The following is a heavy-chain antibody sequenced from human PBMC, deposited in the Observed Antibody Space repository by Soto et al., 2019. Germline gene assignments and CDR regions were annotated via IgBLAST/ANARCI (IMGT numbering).Heavy chain of an antibody. CDR3: ARDQGPSSSWYSWFDS. D-gene: IGHD6-13*01. Sequence: EVQLVESGGGLVKPGGSLRLSCAASGFTFSDYSMNWVRQAPGKGLEWVSSITSKSNYIRYADSFKGRFSISRDNANNTLYQQLSSLRADDSAVYYCARDQGPSSSWYSWFDSWGQGTLVTVSS. CDR2: ITSKSNYI. CDR1: GFTFSDYS. V-gene: IGHV3-21*02. J-gene: IGHJ5*01.